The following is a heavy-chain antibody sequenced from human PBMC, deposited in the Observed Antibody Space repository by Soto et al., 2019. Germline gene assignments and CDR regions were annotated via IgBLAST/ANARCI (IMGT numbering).Heavy chain of an antibody. V-gene: IGHV3-30*18. D-gene: IGHD2-21*01. CDR3: AKGILSATIAPYAMDV. J-gene: IGHJ6*02. CDR2: ISYDGGNI. Sequence: GGSLRLSCEASGFDFRSYAMHWVRQAPGKGLEWVGVISYDGGNIYYADSVKGRFTISRDNSKNTLYVQVKSLRPEDTAVYYCAKGILSATIAPYAMDVWGQGTTVTVSS. CDR1: GFDFRSYA.